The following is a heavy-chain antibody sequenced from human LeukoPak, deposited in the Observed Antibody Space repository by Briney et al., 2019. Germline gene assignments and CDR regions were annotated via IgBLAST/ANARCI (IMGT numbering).Heavy chain of an antibody. CDR3: ARDGYGDSWFDY. V-gene: IGHV4-30-2*01. J-gene: IGHJ4*02. D-gene: IGHD4-17*01. Sequence: SETLSLTCAVSGGSISSGGYSWSWIRQPPGKGLEWIGYIYHSGSTYYNPSPKSRVTISVDRSKNQFSLKLSSVTAADTAVYYCARDGYGDSWFDYWGQGTLVTVSS. CDR1: GGSISSGGYS. CDR2: IYHSGST.